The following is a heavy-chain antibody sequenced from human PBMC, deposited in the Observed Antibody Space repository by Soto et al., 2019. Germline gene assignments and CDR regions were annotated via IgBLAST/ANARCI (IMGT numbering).Heavy chain of an antibody. D-gene: IGHD3-10*01. J-gene: IGHJ6*02. CDR3: ARVVYYGSGSAGYGMDV. Sequence: ASVKVSCKASGYTFTGYYIHWVRQAPGQGLEWMGWINPNSGGTNYAQKFQGWVTMTRDTSISTAYMELSRLRSDDTAVYYCARVVYYGSGSAGYGMDVWGQGTTVTVSS. CDR2: INPNSGGT. V-gene: IGHV1-2*04. CDR1: GYTFTGYY.